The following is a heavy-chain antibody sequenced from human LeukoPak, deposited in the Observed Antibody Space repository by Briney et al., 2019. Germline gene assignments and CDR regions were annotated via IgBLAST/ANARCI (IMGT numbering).Heavy chain of an antibody. J-gene: IGHJ6*02. Sequence: ASVKVSCKASGYTFTNYYMHWVRQAPGQGLEWMGINNPTGGSTSYAQQFQGRVTMTRDTSTSTVYMELSSLRSEDTAVYYCARADYAVIRGDYYYYGMDVWGQGTTVTVSS. CDR1: GYTFTNYY. V-gene: IGHV1-46*01. D-gene: IGHD4-17*01. CDR3: ARADYAVIRGDYYYYGMDV. CDR2: NNPTGGST.